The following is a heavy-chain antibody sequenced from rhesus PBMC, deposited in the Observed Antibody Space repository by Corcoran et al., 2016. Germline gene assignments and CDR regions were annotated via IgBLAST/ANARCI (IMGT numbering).Heavy chain of an antibody. CDR2: IYGSGSST. J-gene: IGHJ4*01. CDR3: ATSTGDTAGTVLIGY. Sequence: QLQLQESGPGLVKPSETLSVTCAVSGGSISSSYWSWIRQAPGKGLEWIGYIYGSGSSTNYNPSLKSRVTLSVDTSKNQLSLKLISVTAADTAVYYCATSTGDTAGTVLIGYWGQGVLVTVSS. CDR1: GGSISSSY. V-gene: IGHV4-169*01. D-gene: IGHD5-42*01.